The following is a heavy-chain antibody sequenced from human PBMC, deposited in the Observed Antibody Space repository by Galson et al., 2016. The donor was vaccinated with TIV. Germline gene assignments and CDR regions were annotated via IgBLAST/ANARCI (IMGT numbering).Heavy chain of an antibody. J-gene: IGHJ4*02. V-gene: IGHV4-38-2*02. Sequence: SETLSLTCSVSDYPISSGYYWGWIRQPPGKGLEWIGNIYHSGSTYYNPSLKSRVTISVDTSKNQFSLKLSSVTATDAAVYYCARGGSGYYQVFDYWGQGTLVTVSS. CDR1: DYPISSGYY. CDR3: ARGGSGYYQVFDY. CDR2: IYHSGST. D-gene: IGHD3-3*01.